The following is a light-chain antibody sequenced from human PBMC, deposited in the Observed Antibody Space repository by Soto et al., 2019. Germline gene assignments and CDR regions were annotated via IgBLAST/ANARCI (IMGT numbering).Light chain of an antibody. J-gene: IGKJ1*01. CDR3: QQSYSTVRT. CDR2: AAS. V-gene: IGKV1-39*01. Sequence: DIQMTQSPSSLSASVGDRVTITCRASQSISSYLNWYQQKPGKAPNLLLYAASSLHSGVPSRFSGSGSETDFTLTISSLQPEDFATYYCQQSYSTVRTFGQGTKVDIK. CDR1: QSISSY.